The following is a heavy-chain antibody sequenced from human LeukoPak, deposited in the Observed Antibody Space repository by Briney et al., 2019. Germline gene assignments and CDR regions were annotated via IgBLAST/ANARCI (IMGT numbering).Heavy chain of an antibody. CDR3: ARDGIRFLEWLRAYYFDY. V-gene: IGHV3-30*03. J-gene: IGHJ4*02. Sequence: PGGSLRLSCAASGSTFSTYGMHWVRQAPGKGLDWVAVISYDGSNKYYADSVKGRFTISRDNAKNSLYLQMNSLRAEDTAVYYCARDGIRFLEWLRAYYFDYWGQGTLVTVSS. D-gene: IGHD3-3*01. CDR2: ISYDGSNK. CDR1: GSTFSTYG.